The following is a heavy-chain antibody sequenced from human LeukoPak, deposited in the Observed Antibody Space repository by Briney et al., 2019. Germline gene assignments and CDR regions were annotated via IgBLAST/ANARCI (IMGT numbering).Heavy chain of an antibody. CDR3: ARAPRKFRGIIVTPLYYFDY. CDR2: ISGSAENT. J-gene: IGHJ4*02. V-gene: IGHV3-23*01. CDR1: GFTFSSYA. D-gene: IGHD3-10*01. Sequence: GGSLRLSCAASGFTFSSYAMTWVRQAPGKGLEWVSTISGSAENTYYADSVKGRFTISRDNSKNTLYLQMNSLRAEDTAIYYCARAPRKFRGIIVTPLYYFDYWGQGALVTVSS.